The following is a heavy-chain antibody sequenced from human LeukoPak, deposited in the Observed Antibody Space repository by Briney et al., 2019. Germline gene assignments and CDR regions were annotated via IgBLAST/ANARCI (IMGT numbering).Heavy chain of an antibody. CDR3: ARGYCSGGSRYYMDV. D-gene: IGHD2-15*01. CDR2: INHSGST. Sequence: SETLSLTCAVYGGSFSGYYWSWIRQPPGKGLEWIGEINHSGSTNYNPSLKSRVTISVDTSKNQFSLKLSSVTAADTAVYYCARGYCSGGSRYYMDVWGKGTTVTVSS. V-gene: IGHV4-34*01. CDR1: GGSFSGYY. J-gene: IGHJ6*03.